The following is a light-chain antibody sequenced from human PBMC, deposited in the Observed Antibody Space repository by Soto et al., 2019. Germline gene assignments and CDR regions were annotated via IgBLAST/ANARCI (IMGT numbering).Light chain of an antibody. Sequence: PGERATLSCRASRTVDGNYLAWYHQKPGQAPRLLMYGASSRATGIPDRFSGSGSGTEFTLTISSLQSEDFAVYYCQQYNNWPPITFGQGTRLEN. V-gene: IGKV3D-15*01. CDR3: QQYNNWPPIT. J-gene: IGKJ5*01. CDR1: RTVDGN. CDR2: GAS.